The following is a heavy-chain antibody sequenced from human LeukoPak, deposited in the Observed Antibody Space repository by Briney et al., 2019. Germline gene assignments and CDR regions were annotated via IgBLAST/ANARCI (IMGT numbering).Heavy chain of an antibody. CDR3: TKDVGSSGWYPYYYYMDV. CDR2: ISGSGGST. V-gene: IGHV3-23*01. CDR1: GFTFSSYA. Sequence: SGGSLRLSCAASGFTFSSYAMSWVRQAPGKGLEWVSAISGSGGSTYYADSVKGRFTISRDNSKNTLYLQMNSLRAEDTAVYYCTKDVGSSGWYPYYYYMDVWGKGTTVTVSS. D-gene: IGHD6-19*01. J-gene: IGHJ6*03.